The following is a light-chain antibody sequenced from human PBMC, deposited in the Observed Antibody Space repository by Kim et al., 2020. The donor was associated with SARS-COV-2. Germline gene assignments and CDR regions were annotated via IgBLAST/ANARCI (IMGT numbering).Light chain of an antibody. V-gene: IGLV2-14*03. J-gene: IGLJ3*02. CDR2: DVT. CDR3: SSYTSDTTLL. Sequence: GQSIAISCTGTSGDVGGYNSVSWYQQHPGKVPKVIIYDVTKRPSGVSDRFSGSKSGSTASLTISGLQAEDEADYYCSSYTSDTTLLFGGGTKVTVL. CDR1: SGDVGGYNS.